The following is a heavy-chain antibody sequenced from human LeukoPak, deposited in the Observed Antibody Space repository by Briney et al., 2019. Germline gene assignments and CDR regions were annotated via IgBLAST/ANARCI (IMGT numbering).Heavy chain of an antibody. CDR3: ARQGGYDSSGYYSRGYHYYGMDV. D-gene: IGHD3-22*01. CDR1: GGPMSTYY. Sequence: PSGTLSLTCTVSGGPMSTYYGIWIRQSPGKGLEGIGYIYYSGSTSYYPPLERRLTISTDTSKTQFSLTLSSVTAADTAVYYCARQGGYDSSGYYSRGYHYYGMDVWGQGTPVTVSS. J-gene: IGHJ6*02. CDR2: IYYSGST. V-gene: IGHV4-59*08.